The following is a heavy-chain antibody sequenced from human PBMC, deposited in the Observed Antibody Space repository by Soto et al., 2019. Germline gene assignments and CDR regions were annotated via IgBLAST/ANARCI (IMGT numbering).Heavy chain of an antibody. CDR2: IYSDGST. V-gene: IGHV3-53*01. J-gene: IGHJ4*02. CDR3: AKDMDGYNYLFDY. CDR1: GFTVSSNY. D-gene: IGHD5-12*01. Sequence: GGSLRLSCAASGFTVSSNYMNWVRQAPGKGPEWVSVIYSDGSTYYADSVKGRFTISRDNSKNTLYLQMNSLRADDTAVYYCAKDMDGYNYLFDYWGQGTLVTVSS.